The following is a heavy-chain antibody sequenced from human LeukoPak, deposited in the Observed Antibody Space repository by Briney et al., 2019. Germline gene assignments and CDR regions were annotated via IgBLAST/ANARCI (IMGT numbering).Heavy chain of an antibody. J-gene: IGHJ6*02. CDR2: INHSGST. CDR3: ARSVYDYYRPRGYGMDV. V-gene: IGHV4-34*01. CDR1: GGSFSGYY. D-gene: IGHD5/OR15-5a*01. Sequence: KPSETLSLTCAVYGGSFSGYYWSWIRQPPGKGLEWIGEINHSGSTNYNPSLKSRVTISVDASKNQFSLKLSSVTAADTAVYYCARSVYDYYRPRGYGMDVWGQGTTVTVSS.